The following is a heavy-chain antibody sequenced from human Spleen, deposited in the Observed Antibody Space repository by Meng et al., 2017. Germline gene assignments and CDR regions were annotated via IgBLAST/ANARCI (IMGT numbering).Heavy chain of an antibody. CDR1: GFTFSTYA. Sequence: LVESGGGLGPPGRSLRLSCAASGFTFSTYALHWVRQAPGKGLEWLAVISYDGGHKYYADSVKGRFTISRDNAKNTLYLQMNSLRADDTALYYCARDFGDYAWMVGKYWGQGTLVTVSS. V-gene: IGHV3-30*01. CDR2: ISYDGGHK. D-gene: IGHD4-17*01. CDR3: ARDFGDYAWMVGKY. J-gene: IGHJ4*02.